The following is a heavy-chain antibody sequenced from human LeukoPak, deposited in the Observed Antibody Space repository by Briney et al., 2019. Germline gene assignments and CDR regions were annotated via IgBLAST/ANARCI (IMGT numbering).Heavy chain of an antibody. CDR1: GFTVSSNS. CDR3: AKSGRYCSGGTCYQEASLDY. Sequence: GGSLRLSCTVSGFTVSSNSMSWVRQAPGKGLEWVSFIYSDNTHYSDSVKGRFTISRDNSKNTLYLQMNSLRAEGTALYYCAKSGRYCSGGTCYQEASLDYWGQGTLVTVSS. CDR2: IYSDNT. V-gene: IGHV3-53*01. D-gene: IGHD2-15*01. J-gene: IGHJ4*02.